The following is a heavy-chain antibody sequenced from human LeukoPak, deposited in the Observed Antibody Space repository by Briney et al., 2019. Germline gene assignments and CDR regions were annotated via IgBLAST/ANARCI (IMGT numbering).Heavy chain of an antibody. CDR2: IRVKYET. J-gene: IGHJ4*02. Sequence: GGSLRLSCAASGFIFDDYTMHWVRQAPGKGLEWVSGIRVKYETYYADSVKGRFTISRDNSENTLYLQMGGLRVEDTAVYYCAKGTRDTGYYFDGWGQGTLVTVSS. CDR1: GFIFDDYT. CDR3: AKGTRDTGYYFDG. D-gene: IGHD2-15*01. V-gene: IGHV3-23*01.